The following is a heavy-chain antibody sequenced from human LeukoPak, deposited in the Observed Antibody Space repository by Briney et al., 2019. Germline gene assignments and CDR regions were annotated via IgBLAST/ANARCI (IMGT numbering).Heavy chain of an antibody. V-gene: IGHV3-15*01. CDR3: ARDSRYGYSNDY. CDR1: GFTFSNTW. CDR2: IKSKTDGGTT. D-gene: IGHD5-18*01. Sequence: GGSLRLSCAASGFTFSNTWMSWVRQAPGKGLEWVGRIKSKTDGGTTEYAAPVKGRFTISRDNAKNSLYLQMNSLRAEDTAVYYCARDSRYGYSNDYWGQGTLVTVSS. J-gene: IGHJ4*02.